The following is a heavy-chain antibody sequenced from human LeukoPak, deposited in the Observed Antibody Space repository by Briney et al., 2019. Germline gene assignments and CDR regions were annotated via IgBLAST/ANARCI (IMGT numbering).Heavy chain of an antibody. CDR3: TTEGYSYGRSYHFDY. Sequence: GGSLRLSCAASGFTFSNAWMSWVRQAPGKGLEWVGRIKSKTDGGTTDYAAPGKGRFTISRDHSKNTLYVQMNSLKTEDTAVYYCTTEGYSYGRSYHFDYWGQGTLVTVSS. D-gene: IGHD5-18*01. CDR2: IKSKTDGGTT. J-gene: IGHJ4*02. CDR1: GFTFSNAW. V-gene: IGHV3-15*01.